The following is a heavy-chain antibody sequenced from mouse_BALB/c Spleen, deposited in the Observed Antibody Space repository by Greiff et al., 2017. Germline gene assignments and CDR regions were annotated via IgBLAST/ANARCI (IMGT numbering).Heavy chain of an antibody. CDR3: ARWRGYFDY. Sequence: VQRVESGAELAKPGASVKMSCKASGYTFTSYWMHWVKQRPGQGLEWIGYINPSTGYTEYNQKFKDKATLTADKSSSTAYMQLSSLTSEDSAVYYCARWRGYFDYWGQGTTLTVSS. CDR2: INPSTGYT. V-gene: IGHV1-7*01. CDR1: GYTFTSYW. J-gene: IGHJ2*01.